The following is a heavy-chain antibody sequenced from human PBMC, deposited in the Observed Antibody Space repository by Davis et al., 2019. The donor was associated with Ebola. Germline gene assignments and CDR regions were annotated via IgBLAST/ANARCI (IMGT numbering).Heavy chain of an antibody. CDR1: GGSISSGGYY. D-gene: IGHD6-13*01. V-gene: IGHV4-39*07. J-gene: IGHJ6*02. CDR3: ARGIAADLYYYYGMDV. Sequence: PSETLSLTCTVSGGSISSGGYYWSWIRQHPGKGLEWIGEINHSGSTNYNPSLKSRVTISVDTSKNQFSLKLSSVTAADTAVYYCARGIAADLYYYYGMDVWGQGTTVTVSS. CDR2: INHSGST.